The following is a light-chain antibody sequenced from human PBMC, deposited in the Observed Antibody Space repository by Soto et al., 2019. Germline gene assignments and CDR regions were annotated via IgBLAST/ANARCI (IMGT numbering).Light chain of an antibody. Sequence: DIVMTQSPLSLPVTPGEPASISCRSSQSLLHSNGYNYLDWYLQKPGQSPQLLIYLGSNRASGVPDRFSGSGSGTDFTLKISRVEAEDVGAYYCMQALQTPMYTFGQGTKLEMK. CDR3: MQALQTPMYT. CDR2: LGS. CDR1: QSLLHSNGYNY. J-gene: IGKJ2*01. V-gene: IGKV2-28*01.